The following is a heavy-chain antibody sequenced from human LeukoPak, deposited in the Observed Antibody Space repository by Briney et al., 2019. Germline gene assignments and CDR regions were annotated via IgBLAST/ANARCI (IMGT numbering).Heavy chain of an antibody. CDR1: GFTFSDYY. D-gene: IGHD2-2*01. CDR2: ISSSGSTI. J-gene: IGHJ1*01. Sequence: PGGSLRLSCAASGFTFSDYYMSWIRQAPGKGLEWLSYISSSGSTIYYADSVKGRFTISRDNAKNSLYLQMNSLRAEDTAVYYCATYSSSNGREFQYWGQGTLVTVSS. CDR3: ATYSSSNGREFQY. V-gene: IGHV3-11*04.